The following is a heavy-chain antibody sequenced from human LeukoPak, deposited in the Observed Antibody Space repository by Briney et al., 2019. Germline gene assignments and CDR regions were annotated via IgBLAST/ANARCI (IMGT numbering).Heavy chain of an antibody. D-gene: IGHD1-26*01. CDR2: IYSGGHT. Sequence: GGSLRLSCAASGFTVTTNYMTWVRQAPGKGLEWVSIIYSGGHTDYADSVKGRFTISRENSKNTLDPQMNSLRAEDTAVYYCARRLEYSGSKGVFDYWGQGTLVTVSS. CDR3: ARRLEYSGSKGVFDY. J-gene: IGHJ4*02. V-gene: IGHV3-66*01. CDR1: GFTVTTNY.